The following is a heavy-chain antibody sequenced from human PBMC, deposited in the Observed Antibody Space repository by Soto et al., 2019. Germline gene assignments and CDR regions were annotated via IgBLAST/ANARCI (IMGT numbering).Heavy chain of an antibody. CDR3: SSSKGYCSGGSYYSFHY. CDR2: ISAYNGNT. Sequence: ASVKVSCKASGYTFTSYGISWVRQAPGQGLEWMGWISAYNGNTNYAQKLQGRVTMTTDTSTSTAYMELRSLRSDDTAVYYCSSSKGYCSGGSYYSFHYWGQGTLVTVSS. V-gene: IGHV1-18*01. D-gene: IGHD2-15*01. CDR1: GYTFTSYG. J-gene: IGHJ4*02.